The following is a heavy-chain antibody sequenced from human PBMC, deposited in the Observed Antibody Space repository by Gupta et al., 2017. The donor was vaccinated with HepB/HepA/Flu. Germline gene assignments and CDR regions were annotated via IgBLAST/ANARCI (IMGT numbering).Heavy chain of an antibody. J-gene: IGHJ4*02. CDR3: ARVKWRSGFDY. Sequence: EVQLVESGGGLVQPGGSLRLSCAASGFTFRSYSMNWVRQAPGKGLEWVSYISSSSTTIYYADSVKGRFTISRDNAKNSLYLQINSLRDEDTAVYYCARVKWRSGFDYWGQGTLVTVSS. CDR2: ISSSSTTI. D-gene: IGHD5-12*01. V-gene: IGHV3-48*02. CDR1: GFTFRSYS.